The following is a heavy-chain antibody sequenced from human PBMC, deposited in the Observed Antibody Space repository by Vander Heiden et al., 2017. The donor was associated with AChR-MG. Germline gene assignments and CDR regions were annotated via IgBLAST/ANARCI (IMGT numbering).Heavy chain of an antibody. D-gene: IGHD3-10*01. Sequence: QVQLVESGGGVVQPGRSLRLPCAAPGFPFSSYAMHWVRQAPGKGLEWVAVISYDGSNKYYADSVKGRFTISRDNSKNTLYLQMNSLRAEETAVYYCARDRYYYGSGKMEFAFDIWGQGTMVTVSS. J-gene: IGHJ3*02. CDR1: GFPFSSYA. V-gene: IGHV3-30-3*01. CDR3: ARDRYYYGSGKMEFAFDI. CDR2: ISYDGSNK.